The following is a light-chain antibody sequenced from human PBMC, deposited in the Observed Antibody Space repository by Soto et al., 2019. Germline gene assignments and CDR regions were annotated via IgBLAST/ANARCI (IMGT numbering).Light chain of an antibody. V-gene: IGKV1-13*02. CDR2: DAS. Sequence: AIQLTQSPSSLSASVGDRVTITCRASQGISSALAWYQQKPGKAPKLLIYDASSLESGVPSRFSGSGSGTDFTLTISSLQPEDFVTYYCQQFNSYPRTFTFGPGTKVDIK. CDR3: QQFNSYPRTFT. J-gene: IGKJ3*01. CDR1: QGISSA.